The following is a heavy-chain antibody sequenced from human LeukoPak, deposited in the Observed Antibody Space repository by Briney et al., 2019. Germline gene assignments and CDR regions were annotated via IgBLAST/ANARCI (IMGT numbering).Heavy chain of an antibody. CDR3: AKDRRLAARPDWFDP. J-gene: IGHJ5*02. V-gene: IGHV3-30*02. Sequence: GGSLRLSCAASGFTFSSYGMHWVRQAPGKGLEWVAFIRYDGSNKYYADSVKGRFTISRDNSKNTLYLQMNSLRAEDTAVYYCAKDRRLAARPDWFDPWGQGTLVTVSS. CDR2: IRYDGSNK. D-gene: IGHD6-6*01. CDR1: GFTFSSYG.